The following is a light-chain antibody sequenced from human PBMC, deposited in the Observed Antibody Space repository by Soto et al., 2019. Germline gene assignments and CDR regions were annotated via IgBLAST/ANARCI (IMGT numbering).Light chain of an antibody. V-gene: IGKV3-20*01. CDR2: GAS. Sequence: EIVLTQSPGTLSLSPGERATLSCRASQTVSSSYVAWNQQKPGQAPRLLIYGASSRATGIPDRCSCSGSGTDYTLSISRLETGDFAAYYCQQYDGSLYTFGQGTKVEIK. CDR1: QTVSSSY. CDR3: QQYDGSLYT. J-gene: IGKJ2*01.